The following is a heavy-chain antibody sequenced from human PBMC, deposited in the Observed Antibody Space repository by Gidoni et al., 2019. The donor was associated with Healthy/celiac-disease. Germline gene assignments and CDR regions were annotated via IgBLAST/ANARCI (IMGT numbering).Heavy chain of an antibody. CDR3: AKDSGYCSGGSCNYFDY. V-gene: IGHV3-23*01. D-gene: IGHD2-15*01. Sequence: EVQLLASGGGLVQPGGSLRLSCAASGFTFSSYAMSWVRQAPGKGLEWVSAISGSGGSTYYADSVKGRFTISRDNSKNTLYLQMNSLRAEDTAVYYCAKDSGYCSGGSCNYFDYWGQGTLVTVSS. J-gene: IGHJ4*02. CDR2: ISGSGGST. CDR1: GFTFSSYA.